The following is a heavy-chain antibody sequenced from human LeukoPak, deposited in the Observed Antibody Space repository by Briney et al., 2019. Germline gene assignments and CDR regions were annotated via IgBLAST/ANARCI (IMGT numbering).Heavy chain of an antibody. J-gene: IGHJ6*04. CDR3: AELGITMIGGV. D-gene: IGHD3-10*02. Sequence: GGSLSFSCAAYGFTFSSYEMNWVRQAPGKGLEWVSYISSSGSTIYYADSVKGRFTISRDNAKNSLYLQMSSLRAEDTAVYYCAELGITMIGGVWGKGTTVTISS. V-gene: IGHV3-48*03. CDR2: ISSSGSTI. CDR1: GFTFSSYE.